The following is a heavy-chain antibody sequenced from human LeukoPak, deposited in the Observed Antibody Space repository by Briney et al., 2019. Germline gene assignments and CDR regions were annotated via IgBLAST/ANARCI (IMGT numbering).Heavy chain of an antibody. V-gene: IGHV1-69*13. CDR3: ARATRYYGSSGYPTLATYYFDY. J-gene: IGHJ4*02. D-gene: IGHD3-22*01. CDR2: IMPIFGTA. CDR1: GGTFSSYA. Sequence: SVKVSCKASGGTFSSYAISWVRQAPGQGLEWMGGIMPIFGTANYAQKFQGRVTITADESTSTAYMELSSLRSEDTAVYYCARATRYYGSSGYPTLATYYFDYWGQGTLVTVSS.